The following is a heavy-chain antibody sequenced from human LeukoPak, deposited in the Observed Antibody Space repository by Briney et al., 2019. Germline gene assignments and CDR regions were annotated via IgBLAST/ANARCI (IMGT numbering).Heavy chain of an antibody. Sequence: SETLSLTCTVSGGSISSYYWSWIRQPPGKGLEWIGYIYYSGSTNYNPSLKSRVTMSVDASKNQFSLKLRFVTAADTAVYYCARGYRGGFDPWGQGTLVTVSS. CDR1: GGSISSYY. V-gene: IGHV4-59*01. CDR2: IYYSGST. D-gene: IGHD5-18*01. J-gene: IGHJ5*02. CDR3: ARGYRGGFDP.